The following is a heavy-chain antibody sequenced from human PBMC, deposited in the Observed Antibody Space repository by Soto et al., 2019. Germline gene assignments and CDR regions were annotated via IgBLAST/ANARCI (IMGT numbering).Heavy chain of an antibody. CDR2: INPATGAA. CDR1: GYPVTAYY. V-gene: IGHV1-2*02. Sequence: QLHLVQSGAVVKKPGASVTVSCSASGYPVTAYYMHWVRQAPGRGLEWMGGINPATGAAKYTQTFQGRVTMTRDRSTSTVFMGLSGLTSEDTAVFYCARGGGVGVAGSAAFDMWGQGTLVTVSS. D-gene: IGHD3-3*01. CDR3: ARGGGVGVAGSAAFDM. J-gene: IGHJ3*02.